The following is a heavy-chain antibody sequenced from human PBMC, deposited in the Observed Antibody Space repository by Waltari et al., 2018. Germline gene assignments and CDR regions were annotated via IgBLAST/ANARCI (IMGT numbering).Heavy chain of an antibody. CDR3: TTDSPVDYGDPRRDY. J-gene: IGHJ4*02. CDR2: IKSKTDGGTT. V-gene: IGHV3-15*01. D-gene: IGHD4-17*01. CDR1: GGSISSGSYY. Sequence: VQLQESGPGLVKPSQTLSLTCTVSGGSISSGSYYWSWIRQPAGKGLEWVGRIKSKTDGGTTDYAAPVKGRFTISRDDSKNTLYLQMNSLKTEDTAVYYCTTDSPVDYGDPRRDYWGQGTLVTVSS.